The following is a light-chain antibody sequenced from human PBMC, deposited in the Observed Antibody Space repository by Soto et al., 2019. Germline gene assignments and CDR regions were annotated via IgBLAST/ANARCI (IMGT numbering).Light chain of an antibody. V-gene: IGKV3-20*01. CDR2: DAS. CDR3: QQYGSSPPTWT. J-gene: IGKJ1*01. CDR1: QRISNSY. Sequence: EIVLTQSPGTLSLSPGERATLSCRASQRISNSYLAWYQQKPGQAPRLLIYDASNRATGIPARFSGSGSGTDFTLTISRLEPEDFAVYYCQQYGSSPPTWTFGQGTKVDIK.